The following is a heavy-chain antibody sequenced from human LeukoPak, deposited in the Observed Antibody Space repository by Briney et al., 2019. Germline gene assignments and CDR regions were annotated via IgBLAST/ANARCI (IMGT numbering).Heavy chain of an antibody. CDR1: GGSISSGGYS. Sequence: PSQTLSLTCAVSGGSISSGGYSWSWIRQPPGKGLEWIGYIYHSGSTYYNPSLKSRVTISVDTSKNQFSVKLSSVTAADTAVYYCARQHSPGYFDYWGQGTLVTVSS. J-gene: IGHJ4*02. CDR2: IYHSGST. CDR3: ARQHSPGYFDY. D-gene: IGHD6-13*01. V-gene: IGHV4-30-2*01.